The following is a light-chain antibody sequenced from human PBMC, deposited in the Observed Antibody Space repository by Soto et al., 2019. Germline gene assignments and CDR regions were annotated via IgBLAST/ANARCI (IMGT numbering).Light chain of an antibody. Sequence: DFQMTQSPSTLSASVGDRVTITCRASQNINNWVAWYQQKPGKAPKFLIYDASTLQRGVPSRFSGSGFGTEFTLTISSLQSDDFATYYCQQYTTYWTFGQGTKVDNK. J-gene: IGKJ1*01. CDR2: DAS. CDR1: QNINNW. V-gene: IGKV1-5*01. CDR3: QQYTTYWT.